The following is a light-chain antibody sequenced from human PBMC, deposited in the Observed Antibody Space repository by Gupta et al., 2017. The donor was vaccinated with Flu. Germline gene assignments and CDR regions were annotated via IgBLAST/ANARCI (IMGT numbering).Light chain of an antibody. J-gene: IGKJ2*01. Sequence: DIQMTQSPSSLSASLGDRVTITCRASQSISSYVNWYQQKPGKAPQFLIYAASSLQSGVPSRFSGSGSGTDFTLTINSLQPEDCAIYYCQQSYAIPYTFGQGTKLEIK. V-gene: IGKV1-39*01. CDR2: AAS. CDR1: QSISSY. CDR3: QQSYAIPYT.